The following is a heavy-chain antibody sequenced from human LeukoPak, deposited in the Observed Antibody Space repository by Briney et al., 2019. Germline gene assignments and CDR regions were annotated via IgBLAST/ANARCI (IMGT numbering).Heavy chain of an antibody. CDR3: GRDSRSCSSTSCLYYHYGVDV. CDR2: LSYDGTNK. J-gene: IGHJ6*02. Sequence: GGSLRLSCAASGFTFSAYAMHWVRQAPGKGLEWVALLSYDGTNKYSADSVKGRFTIPRDISKNTLYLQMNSLRDEDTAVYYCGRDSRSCSSTSCLYYHYGVDVWGQGTTVTVSS. D-gene: IGHD2-2*01. V-gene: IGHV3-30*04. CDR1: GFTFSAYA.